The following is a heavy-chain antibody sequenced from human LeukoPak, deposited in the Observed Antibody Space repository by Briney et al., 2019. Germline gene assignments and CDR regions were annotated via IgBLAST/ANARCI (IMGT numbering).Heavy chain of an antibody. J-gene: IGHJ6*03. CDR3: ARGARVITTRYYYYYMDV. V-gene: IGHV1-8*03. CDR2: MNPNSGNT. CDR1: GYTFTSYD. Sequence: ASVKVSCKASGYTFTSYDINWVRQATGQGLEWMGWMNPNSGNTGYAQKFQGRVTITRNTSISTAYMELSSLRSEDTAVYYCARGARVITTRYYYYYMDVWSKGTTVTVSS. D-gene: IGHD3-22*01.